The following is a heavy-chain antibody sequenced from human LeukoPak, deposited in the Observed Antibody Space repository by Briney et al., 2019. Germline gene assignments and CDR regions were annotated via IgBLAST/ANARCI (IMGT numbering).Heavy chain of an antibody. CDR3: ARHSYYDFWSGYFYFDY. D-gene: IGHD3-3*01. Sequence: SQTLSLTCTVSGGSISSGGYYWSWIRQPPGKGLEWIGYIYYSGSTNYNPSLKSRVTISVDTSKNQFSLKLSSVTAADTAVYYCARHSYYDFWSGYFYFDYWGQGTLVTVSS. CDR1: GGSISSGGYY. J-gene: IGHJ4*02. V-gene: IGHV4-61*08. CDR2: IYYSGST.